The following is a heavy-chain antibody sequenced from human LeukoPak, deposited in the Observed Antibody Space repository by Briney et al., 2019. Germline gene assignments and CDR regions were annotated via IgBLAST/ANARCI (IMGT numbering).Heavy chain of an antibody. CDR1: GYTFTSYG. Sequence: GASVKVSCKASGYTFTSYGISWVRQAPGQGLEWMGWISAYNGNTNYAQKLQGRVTMTTDTSTSTAYMELRSLRSDDTAVYYCASRGSISGRYDFDYWGHGTLVTVSS. V-gene: IGHV1-18*01. D-gene: IGHD1-26*01. J-gene: IGHJ4*01. CDR3: ASRGSISGRYDFDY. CDR2: ISAYNGNT.